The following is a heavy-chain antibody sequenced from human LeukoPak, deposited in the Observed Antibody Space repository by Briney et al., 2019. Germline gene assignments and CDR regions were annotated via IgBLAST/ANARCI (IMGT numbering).Heavy chain of an antibody. CDR3: ASIIAVAGYAEYLQH. Sequence: PSETLSLTCTVSGGSISSGSYYWSWIRQPAGKGLEWIGRIYTSGSTNYNPSLKSRVTISVDTSKNQFSLKLSSVTAADTAVYYCASIIAVAGYAEYLQHWGQGTLVTVSS. D-gene: IGHD6-19*01. CDR1: GGSISSGSYY. CDR2: IYTSGST. V-gene: IGHV4-61*02. J-gene: IGHJ1*01.